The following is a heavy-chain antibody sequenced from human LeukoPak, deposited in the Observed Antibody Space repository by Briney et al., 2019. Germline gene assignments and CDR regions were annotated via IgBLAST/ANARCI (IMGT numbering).Heavy chain of an antibody. V-gene: IGHV4-59*01. CDR3: ARGLTSSGLRFDY. Sequence: SETLSLTCTVSGGSINNYYWTWIRQPPGKGLEWIGYIYYSGNTNYNRSLKSRVTVSVDTSKNQFSLKLSSVTAADTAVHYCARGLTSSGLRFDYWGQGTLVTVSS. D-gene: IGHD3-22*01. J-gene: IGHJ4*02. CDR2: IYYSGNT. CDR1: GGSINNYY.